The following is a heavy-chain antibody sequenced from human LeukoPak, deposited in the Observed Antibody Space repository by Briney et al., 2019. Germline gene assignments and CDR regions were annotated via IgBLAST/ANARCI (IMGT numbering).Heavy chain of an antibody. CDR1: GGSISSGDYY. D-gene: IGHD2-15*01. Sequence: PSETLSLTCTVSGGSISSGDYYWCWIRQPPGTGLEWIGYIYYSGSTYYNPSLKSRVTISVDTSKNQFSLKLSSVTAADTAVYYCARSLVRARIDYWGQGTLVTVSS. J-gene: IGHJ4*02. CDR2: IYYSGST. CDR3: ARSLVRARIDY. V-gene: IGHV4-30-4*01.